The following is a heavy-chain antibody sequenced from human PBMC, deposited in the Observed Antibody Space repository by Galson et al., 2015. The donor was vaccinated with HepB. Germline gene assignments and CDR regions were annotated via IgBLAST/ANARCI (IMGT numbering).Heavy chain of an antibody. CDR2: IIPIFGTA. Sequence: SVKVSCKASGGTFSSYAISWVRQAPGQGLEWMGGIIPIFGTANYAQKFQGRVTITADESTSTAYMELSSLRSEDTAVYYCASGPPMVRGVTKYYYYYYGMDVWGQGTTVTVSS. D-gene: IGHD3-10*01. J-gene: IGHJ6*02. CDR3: ASGPPMVRGVTKYYYYYYGMDV. V-gene: IGHV1-69*13. CDR1: GGTFSSYA.